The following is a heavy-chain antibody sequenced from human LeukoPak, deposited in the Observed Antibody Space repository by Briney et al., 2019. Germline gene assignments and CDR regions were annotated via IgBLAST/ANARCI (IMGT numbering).Heavy chain of an antibody. CDR2: VYFSGST. V-gene: IGHV4-61*02. CDR1: GGSLGGGRVY. D-gene: IGHD1-26*01. Sequence: SETLSLTCTVSGGSLGGGRVYWSWIRQSAGKGLEWIGRVYFSGSTNYNPSLKSRATISVDMARNQFSLKLTSVTAADTAVYYCARGPIIAGGSLFHYWGQGTLITVSS. J-gene: IGHJ4*02. CDR3: ARGPIIAGGSLFHY.